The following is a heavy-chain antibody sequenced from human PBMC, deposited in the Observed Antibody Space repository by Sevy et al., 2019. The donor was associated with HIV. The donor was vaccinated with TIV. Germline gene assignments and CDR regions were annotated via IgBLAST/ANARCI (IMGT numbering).Heavy chain of an antibody. D-gene: IGHD2-15*01. Sequence: SQTLSLTCAISGDSVSSNSAAWNWIRQSPSRGLEWLGRTYYRSKWYNDYAVSVKSRITINPDTSKNQFSLKLNSVTPGDTAVYYCARVRLRYCSGGSCPRRYYYYGMDVWGQGTTVTVSS. CDR1: GDSVSSNSAA. V-gene: IGHV6-1*01. CDR3: ARVRLRYCSGGSCPRRYYYYGMDV. CDR2: TYYRSKWYN. J-gene: IGHJ6*02.